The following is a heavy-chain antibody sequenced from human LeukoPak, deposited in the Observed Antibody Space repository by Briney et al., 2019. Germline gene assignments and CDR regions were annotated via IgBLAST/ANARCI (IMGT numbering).Heavy chain of an antibody. Sequence: GASVKVSCKTSGYTFSNYGISWVRQAPGQGLEWMGWITAYNGNRLYAQRFQGRITLTTDTSTSTSYMELRSLEYDDTAIYYCARDNDKVVDHWGQGTLVTASS. J-gene: IGHJ4*01. CDR3: ARDNDKVVDH. CDR2: ITAYNGNR. D-gene: IGHD1-1*01. V-gene: IGHV1-18*01. CDR1: GYTFSNYG.